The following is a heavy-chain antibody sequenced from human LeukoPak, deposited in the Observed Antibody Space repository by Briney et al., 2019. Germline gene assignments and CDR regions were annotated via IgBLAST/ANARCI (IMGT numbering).Heavy chain of an antibody. V-gene: IGHV3-21*01. J-gene: IGHJ5*02. Sequence: GGSLRLSCAASGFTLSTFDMNWVCQAPGKGLEWVSSISTSSRYIYYRDSVKGRFTISRDDAKNSLYLQMNSLRVEDTAVYYCARADCSGSTCYLRRSWFDPWGQGTLVTVSS. CDR3: ARADCSGSTCYLRRSWFDP. CDR1: GFTLSTFD. D-gene: IGHD2-2*01. CDR2: ISTSSRYI.